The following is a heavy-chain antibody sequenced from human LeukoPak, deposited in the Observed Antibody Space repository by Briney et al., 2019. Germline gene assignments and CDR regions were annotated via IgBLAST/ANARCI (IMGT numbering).Heavy chain of an antibody. D-gene: IGHD1-26*01. J-gene: IGHJ4*02. CDR1: GYTFSGYY. CDR3: ARPYFQWELRY. Sequence: ASVKVSCKASGYTFSGYYIHWVRQAPGQGLEWMGWINPNSGGTNYAQKFQGRVTTTRDTSISTVYMEMSRLRYDDTAVYYCARPYFQWELRYWGPGTLVTVS. CDR2: INPNSGGT. V-gene: IGHV1-2*02.